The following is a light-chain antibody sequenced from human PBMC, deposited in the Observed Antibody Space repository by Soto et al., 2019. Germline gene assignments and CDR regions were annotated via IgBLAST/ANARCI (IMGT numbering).Light chain of an antibody. CDR2: DAV. CDR1: QSVTGTN. CDR3: HQYGSSLGT. V-gene: IGKV3-20*01. Sequence: IVLTQSPVTLSLSPGEGATLSCRASQSVTGTNLAWYQQRAGQAPRLLIYDAVRRATGIPDRFSGSGSGTDFTLTISGLEPEDFAVYYCHQYGSSLGTFGQGTKVEI. J-gene: IGKJ2*02.